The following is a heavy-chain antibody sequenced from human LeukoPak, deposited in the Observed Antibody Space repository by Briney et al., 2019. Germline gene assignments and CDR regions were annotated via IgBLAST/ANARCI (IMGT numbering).Heavy chain of an antibody. CDR3: ARDKSTVTTGGRGTGPGY. V-gene: IGHV1-18*01. Sequence: GASVTVSCKASGYTFTSYAMHWVRQAPGQGLEWMGWISAYNGNTNYAQKLQGRVTMTTDTSTSTAYMELRSLRSDDTAVYYCARDKSTVTTGGRGTGPGYWGQGTLVTVSS. J-gene: IGHJ4*02. CDR1: GYTFTSYA. CDR2: ISAYNGNT. D-gene: IGHD4-17*01.